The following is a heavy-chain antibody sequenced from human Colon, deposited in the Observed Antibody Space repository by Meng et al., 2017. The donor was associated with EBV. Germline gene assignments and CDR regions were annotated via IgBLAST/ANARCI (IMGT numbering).Heavy chain of an antibody. CDR3: ARVGAYCGGDCYHPR. J-gene: IGHJ4*02. Sequence: QGERPESGPGLVKPSGTLSLPCAVSGGSLSSRNWWSWVRQPPGKGLEWIGEIYHSGSTNYNPSLKSRVTISVDESKNQFSLRLSSVTAADTAVYYCARVGAYCGGDCYHPRWGQGTLVTVSS. CDR1: GGSLSSRNW. V-gene: IGHV4-4*02. D-gene: IGHD2-21*02. CDR2: IYHSGST.